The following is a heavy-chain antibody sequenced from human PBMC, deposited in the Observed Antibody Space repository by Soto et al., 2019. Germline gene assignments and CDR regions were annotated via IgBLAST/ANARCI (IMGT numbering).Heavy chain of an antibody. D-gene: IGHD2-2*01. CDR1: GGSISSYY. V-gene: IGHV4-59*08. J-gene: IGHJ3*02. CDR3: ARRGGCSSTSCYGDAFDI. Sequence: SETLSLTCTVSGGSISSYYWSWIRQPPGKGLEWIGYIYYSGSTNYNPSLKSRVTISVDTSKNQFSLKLSSVTAADTAVYYCARRGGCSSTSCYGDAFDIWGQGTMVTVSS. CDR2: IYYSGST.